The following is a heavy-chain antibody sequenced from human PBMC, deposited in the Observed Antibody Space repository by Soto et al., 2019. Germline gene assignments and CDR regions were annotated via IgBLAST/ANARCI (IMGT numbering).Heavy chain of an antibody. CDR1: GFTFSSYA. D-gene: IGHD6-13*01. CDR2: ISGSGGST. CDR3: AKGGSSSWFSLYYYGMDV. Sequence: GGSLRLSCAASGFTFSSYAMSWVRQAPGKGLEWVSAISGSGGSTYYADSVKGRFTISRDNSKNTLYLQMNSLRAEDTAVYYCAKGGSSSWFSLYYYGMDVWGQGTTVTVSS. V-gene: IGHV3-23*01. J-gene: IGHJ6*02.